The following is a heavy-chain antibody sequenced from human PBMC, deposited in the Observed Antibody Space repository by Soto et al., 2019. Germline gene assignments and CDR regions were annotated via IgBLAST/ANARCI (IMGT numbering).Heavy chain of an antibody. CDR1: GFIFSTTD. Sequence: VGSLRLSCEASGFIFSTTDMSWVRQAPGKGLEWVSTIYGDGRTTYYADSVRGRFSISRDNSKNMVYLQMDSLRVDDTAIYYCVKNSGWFNSWGQGSLVTVSS. J-gene: IGHJ5*01. CDR3: VKNSGWFNS. D-gene: IGHD3-10*01. V-gene: IGHV3-23*01. CDR2: IYGDGRTT.